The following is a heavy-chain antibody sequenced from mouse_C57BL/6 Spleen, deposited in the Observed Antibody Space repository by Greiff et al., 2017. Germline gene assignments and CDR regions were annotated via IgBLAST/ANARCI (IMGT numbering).Heavy chain of an antibody. J-gene: IGHJ4*01. CDR1: GYSITSGYY. D-gene: IGHD2-3*01. CDR2: ISYDGSN. V-gene: IGHV3-6*01. Sequence: EVKLMESGPGLVKPSQSLSLTCSVTGYSITSGYYWNWIRQFPGNKLEWMGYISYDGSNNYNPSLKNRISITRDTSKNQFFLKLNSVTTEDTATYYCARGGDGYPLYYAMDYWGQGTSVTVSS. CDR3: ARGGDGYPLYYAMDY.